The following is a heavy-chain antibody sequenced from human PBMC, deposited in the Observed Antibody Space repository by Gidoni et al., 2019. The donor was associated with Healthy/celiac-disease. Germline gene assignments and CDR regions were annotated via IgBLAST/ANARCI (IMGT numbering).Heavy chain of an antibody. Sequence: EVQLVESGGGLVQPGRSLRLSCAASGFTFDDYAMHWVRQAPGKGLEWVSGISWNSGSIGYADSVKGRFTISRDNAKNSLYLQMNSLRAEDTALYYCAKDTDSNPGGFDYWGQETLVTVSS. CDR1: GFTFDDYA. CDR3: AKDTDSNPGGFDY. CDR2: ISWNSGSI. D-gene: IGHD4-4*01. V-gene: IGHV3-9*01. J-gene: IGHJ4*02.